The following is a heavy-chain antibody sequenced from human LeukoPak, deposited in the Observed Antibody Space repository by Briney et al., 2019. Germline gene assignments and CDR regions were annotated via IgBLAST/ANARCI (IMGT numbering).Heavy chain of an antibody. Sequence: PGGSLRLSCAASGFTFSSYGMHWVRQAPGKGLEWVAVIWYDGSNKYYADSVKGRFTISRDNSKNTLYLQMNSLRAEDTAVYYCARDPLAYCGGDCYPPVGWFDPWGQGTLVTVSS. J-gene: IGHJ5*02. CDR2: IWYDGSNK. CDR1: GFTFSSYG. CDR3: ARDPLAYCGGDCYPPVGWFDP. V-gene: IGHV3-33*01. D-gene: IGHD2-21*02.